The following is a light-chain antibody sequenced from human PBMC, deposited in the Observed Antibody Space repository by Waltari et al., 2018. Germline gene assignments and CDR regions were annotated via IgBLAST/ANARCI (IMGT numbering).Light chain of an antibody. CDR3: QQHSNYWT. J-gene: IGKJ1*01. CDR2: KGS. Sequence: DIQMTQSPSTLSASVGDRVTITCRASQNLNSWLAWYQQKPGKAPKLLIYKGSSLESGVPSRFSGSGSGTEFTLTISSLQPDDFATYYCQQHSNYWTFGQGTKVEIK. V-gene: IGKV1-5*03. CDR1: QNLNSW.